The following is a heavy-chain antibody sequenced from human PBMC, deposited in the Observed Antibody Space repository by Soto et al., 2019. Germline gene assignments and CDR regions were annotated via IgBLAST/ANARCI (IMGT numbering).Heavy chain of an antibody. Sequence: PGGSLRLSCAASGFTFSSYSMNWVRQAPGKGLEWVSSISSSSSNTYYADSVKGRFTISRDNSKNTLYLQMNSLRAEDTAVYYCAKGDISVGATHFDYWGQGTLVTVSS. CDR2: ISSSSSNT. CDR1: GFTFSSYS. J-gene: IGHJ4*02. CDR3: AKGDISVGATHFDY. V-gene: IGHV3-21*04. D-gene: IGHD1-26*01.